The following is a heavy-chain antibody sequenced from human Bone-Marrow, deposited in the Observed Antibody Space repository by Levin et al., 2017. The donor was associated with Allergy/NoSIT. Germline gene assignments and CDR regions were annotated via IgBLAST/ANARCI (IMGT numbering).Heavy chain of an antibody. CDR1: GFTFSSYW. CDR3: ASVSGRTHYGMVV. V-gene: IGHV3-74*01. J-gene: IGHJ6*02. Sequence: ASVKVSCAASGFTFSSYWMHWVRQAPGKGLVWVSRINSDGSSTSYADSVKGRFTISRDNAKNTLYLQMNSLRAEDTAVYYCASVSGRTHYGMVVWGQGTTVTVSS. D-gene: IGHD1-14*01. CDR2: INSDGSST.